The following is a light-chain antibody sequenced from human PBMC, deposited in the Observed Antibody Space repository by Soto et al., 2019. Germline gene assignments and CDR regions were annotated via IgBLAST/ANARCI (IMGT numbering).Light chain of an antibody. J-gene: IGKJ2*01. CDR3: QQYNSYSAWH. Sequence: DIQMTQSPSTLSASVGDRVTITCRASQSISRLLAWYQQKPGKAPKLLIYKAATLESGVPSRFSGSGSGTEFTLTISSLQPDDIATYYCQQYNSYSAWHFGQGTKLEIK. CDR1: QSISRL. CDR2: KAA. V-gene: IGKV1-5*03.